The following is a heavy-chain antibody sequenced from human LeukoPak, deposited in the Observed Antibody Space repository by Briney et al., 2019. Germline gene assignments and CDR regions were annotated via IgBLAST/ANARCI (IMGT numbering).Heavy chain of an antibody. J-gene: IGHJ4*02. CDR2: ISAYNGNT. CDR1: GYTFTSYG. D-gene: IGHD3-22*01. V-gene: IGHV1-18*01. Sequence: ASVEVSCKASGYTFTSYGISWVRQAPGQGLEWMGWISAYNGNTNYAQKLQGRVTMTTDTSTSTAYMELRSLRSDDTAVYYCAREGSDYDSSGFIDYWGQGTLVTVSS. CDR3: AREGSDYDSSGFIDY.